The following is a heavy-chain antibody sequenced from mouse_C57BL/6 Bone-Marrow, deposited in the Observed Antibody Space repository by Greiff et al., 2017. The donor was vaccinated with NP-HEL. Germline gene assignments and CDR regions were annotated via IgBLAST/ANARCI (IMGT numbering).Heavy chain of an antibody. CDR1: GFTFSSYA. J-gene: IGHJ3*01. V-gene: IGHV5-4*01. CDR2: ISDGGSYT. D-gene: IGHD1-1*01. CDR3: ARDPLRFAY. Sequence: EVHLVESGGGLVKPGGSLKLSCAASGFTFSSYAMSWVRQTPEKRLEWVATISDGGSYTYYPDNVKGRFTISRDNAKNNLYLQMSHLKSEDTAMYYCARDPLRFAYWGQGTLVTVSA.